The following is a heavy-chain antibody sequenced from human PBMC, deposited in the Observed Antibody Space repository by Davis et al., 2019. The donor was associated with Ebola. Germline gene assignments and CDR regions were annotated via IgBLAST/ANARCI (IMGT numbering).Heavy chain of an antibody. J-gene: IGHJ4*02. CDR2: IRSKANSYAT. CDR1: GFTFSSYA. CDR3: TSETTVIDY. V-gene: IGHV3-73*01. Sequence: PGGSLRLSCAASGFTFSSYAMSWVRQASGKGLEWVGRIRSKANSYATAYAASVKGRFTISRDDSKNTAYLQMNSLKTEDTAVYYCTSETTVIDYWGQGTLVTVSS. D-gene: IGHD4-17*01.